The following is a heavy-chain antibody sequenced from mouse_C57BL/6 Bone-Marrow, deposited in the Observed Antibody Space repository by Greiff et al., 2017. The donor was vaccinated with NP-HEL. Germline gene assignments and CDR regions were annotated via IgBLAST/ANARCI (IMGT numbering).Heavy chain of an antibody. J-gene: IGHJ4*01. V-gene: IGHV1-20*01. CDR3: ARRGYDGYYRYAMDY. CDR1: GYSFTGYF. D-gene: IGHD2-3*01. Sequence: EVKLQQSGPELVKPGDSVKISCKASGYSFTGYFMNWVMQSHGKSLEWIGRINPYNGDTFYNQKFKGKATLTVDKSSSTAHMELRSLTSEDSAVYYCARRGYDGYYRYAMDYWGQGTSVTVSS. CDR2: INPYNGDT.